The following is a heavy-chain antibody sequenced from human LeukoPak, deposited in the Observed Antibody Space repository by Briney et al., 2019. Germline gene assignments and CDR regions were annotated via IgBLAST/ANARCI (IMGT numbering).Heavy chain of an antibody. CDR2: IYTSGST. CDR1: GGSINSGGYY. V-gene: IGHV4-61*02. D-gene: IGHD3-10*01. J-gene: IGHJ4*02. Sequence: PSETLSLTCTVSGGSINSGGYYWSWIRQPAGKGLEWIGRIYTSGSTNYNPSLKSRVTISVDTSKNQFSLKLSSVTAADTAVYYCARSGFTIIRETLDYWGQGTLVTVSS. CDR3: ARSGFTIIRETLDY.